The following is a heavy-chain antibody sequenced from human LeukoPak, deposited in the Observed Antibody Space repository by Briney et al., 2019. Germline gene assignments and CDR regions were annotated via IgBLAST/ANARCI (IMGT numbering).Heavy chain of an antibody. V-gene: IGHV3-53*01. D-gene: IGHD3-3*01. CDR3: AKDLWSSDY. J-gene: IGHJ4*02. CDR2: IYSGGDT. CDR1: GFIVSGTY. Sequence: PGGSLRLSCAASGFIVSGTYMTWVRQAPGKGLECVSIIYSGGDTYYTDSVKGRFSVSRDNSKNTLYLQMNSLRVDDTAVYYCAKDLWSSDYWGQGTLVTVSS.